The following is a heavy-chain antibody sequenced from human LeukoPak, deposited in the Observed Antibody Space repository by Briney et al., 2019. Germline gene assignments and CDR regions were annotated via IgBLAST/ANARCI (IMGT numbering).Heavy chain of an antibody. Sequence: SGGSLRLSCAASGFTFSSYVMYWVRQAPGKGLEWVSSISSSSSYIYYADSVKGRFTISRDNAKNSLYLQMNSLRAEDTAVYYCARDPPRGSCIDYWGQGTLVTVSS. D-gene: IGHD2-15*01. J-gene: IGHJ4*02. V-gene: IGHV3-21*01. CDR2: ISSSSSYI. CDR1: GFTFSSYV. CDR3: ARDPPRGSCIDY.